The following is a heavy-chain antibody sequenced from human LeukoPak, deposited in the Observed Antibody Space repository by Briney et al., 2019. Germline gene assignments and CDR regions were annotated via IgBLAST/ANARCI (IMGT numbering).Heavy chain of an antibody. CDR3: ARDEIGGFFDY. Sequence: GGSLRLSCVASGFSFKTYWMSRVRQAPGKRLQWVANIKEDGSAKFYVDSVKGRFTISRDNARNSVYLQMDNLRTEDTGVYYCARDEIGGFFDYWGQGIQVTVSS. V-gene: IGHV3-7*01. D-gene: IGHD3-10*01. CDR2: IKEDGSAK. J-gene: IGHJ4*02. CDR1: GFSFKTYW.